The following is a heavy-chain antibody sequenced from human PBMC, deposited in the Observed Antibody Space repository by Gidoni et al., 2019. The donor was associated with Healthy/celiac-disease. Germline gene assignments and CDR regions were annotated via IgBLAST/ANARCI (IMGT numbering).Heavy chain of an antibody. Sequence: QVQLQESGPGLVKPSQTLSLTCTVSGGSIRSGGYYWRWIRQHPGKGLEWIGYIYYSGSTYYNPSLKSRVTISVDTSKNQFSLKLSSVTAADTAVYYCARDPGAVTRDSVGGMDVWGQGTTVTVSS. CDR3: ARDPGAVTRDSVGGMDV. CDR2: IYYSGST. J-gene: IGHJ6*02. CDR1: GGSIRSGGYY. V-gene: IGHV4-31*03. D-gene: IGHD4-17*01.